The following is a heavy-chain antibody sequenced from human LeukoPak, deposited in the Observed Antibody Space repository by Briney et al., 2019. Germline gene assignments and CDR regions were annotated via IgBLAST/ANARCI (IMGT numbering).Heavy chain of an antibody. CDR2: ISGSGGTA. Sequence: GGSLRLSCAASGFTVSSNYMSWVRQAPGKGLEWVSAISGSGGTAYYADSVKGRFTISRDNSKNTLYLQMNSLRAEDTAVYYCAKKGYYDGSGYYMYYFDHWGQGTLVTVSS. D-gene: IGHD3-22*01. CDR1: GFTVSSNY. V-gene: IGHV3-23*01. CDR3: AKKGYYDGSGYYMYYFDH. J-gene: IGHJ4*02.